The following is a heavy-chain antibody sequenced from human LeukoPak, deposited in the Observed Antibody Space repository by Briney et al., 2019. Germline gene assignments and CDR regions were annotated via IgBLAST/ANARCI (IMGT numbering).Heavy chain of an antibody. V-gene: IGHV4-39*07. CDR2: FYSGST. D-gene: IGHD3-10*01. J-gene: IGHJ4*02. CDR1: GDSISSNSHY. Sequence: SETLSLTCTVSGDSISSNSHYWGWIRQPPGKGLEWIGNFYSGSTYYNPSLKSRVSISVDMSKNQLSLNLNSVTAADTAVYFCASRFLDYWGQGILVTVSS. CDR3: ASRFLDY.